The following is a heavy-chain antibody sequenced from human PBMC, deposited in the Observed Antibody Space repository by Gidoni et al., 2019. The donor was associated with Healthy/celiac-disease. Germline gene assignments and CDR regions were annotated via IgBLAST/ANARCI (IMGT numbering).Heavy chain of an antibody. V-gene: IGHV1-8*01. CDR1: GYTFTSYD. Sequence: QVQLVQSGAEVKKPGASVKVSCKASGYTFTSYDINWVRQATGQGLEWMGWMNPNSGNTGYAQEFQGRVTMTRNTSISTVYMELSSLRSEDTAVYYCARGDIVVVPAAPAVYYGMDVWGQGTTVTVSS. CDR3: ARGDIVVVPAAPAVYYGMDV. J-gene: IGHJ6*02. CDR2: MNPNSGNT. D-gene: IGHD2-2*01.